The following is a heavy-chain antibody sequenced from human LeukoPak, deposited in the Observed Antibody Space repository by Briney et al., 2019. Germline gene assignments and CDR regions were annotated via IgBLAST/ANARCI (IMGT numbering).Heavy chain of an antibody. CDR3: ARAPTMVRGALDL. Sequence: PSGTLSLTCAVTGGSISSSNWSSWVRQPPGKGLEWIGEIYHSGSTNYNPSLKSRVTISVDKSKNQLSLKLSSVTAADTAVYYCARAPTMVRGALDLWGRGTLVTVSS. V-gene: IGHV4-4*02. CDR2: IYHSGST. J-gene: IGHJ2*01. D-gene: IGHD3-10*01. CDR1: GGSISSSNW.